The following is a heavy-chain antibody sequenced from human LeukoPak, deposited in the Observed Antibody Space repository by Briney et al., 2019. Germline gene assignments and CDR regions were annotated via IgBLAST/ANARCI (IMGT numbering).Heavy chain of an antibody. Sequence: PGGSLRLSCAASGFTFSSYAMSWVRQAPGKGLEWVGRIKSKTDGGTTDYAAPVKGRFIISKDDSKNTLYLQMNSLKTEDTAVYYCTTVDSSGWSDYYYYGMDVWGQGTTVTVSS. CDR2: IKSKTDGGTT. D-gene: IGHD6-13*01. J-gene: IGHJ6*02. CDR3: TTVDSSGWSDYYYYGMDV. V-gene: IGHV3-15*01. CDR1: GFTFSSYA.